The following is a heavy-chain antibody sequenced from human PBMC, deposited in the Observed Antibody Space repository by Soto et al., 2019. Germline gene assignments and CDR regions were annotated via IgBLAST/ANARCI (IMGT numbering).Heavy chain of an antibody. CDR3: AHRRCGGGSCDPHFDY. D-gene: IGHD2-15*01. J-gene: IGHJ4*02. CDR1: GFSLSTSGVG. Sequence: QITLKESGPTLVKPTQTLTLTCTFSGFSLSTSGVGVGWIRQPPGKALEWLALIYWDDGKLYSPSLKSRLPIAEDYSKTPVVLTLAHMDPVDTATYYCAHRRCGGGSCDPHFDYWGQGTLVTVSS. CDR2: IYWDDGK. V-gene: IGHV2-5*02.